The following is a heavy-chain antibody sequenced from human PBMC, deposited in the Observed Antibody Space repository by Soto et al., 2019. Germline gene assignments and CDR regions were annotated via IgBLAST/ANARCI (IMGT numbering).Heavy chain of an antibody. J-gene: IGHJ4*02. V-gene: IGHV3-21*06. CDR2: ISSTTNYI. CDR3: ARESEDLTSNFDY. CDR1: GFTFTRYS. Sequence: GSLRLSCXASGFTFTRYSMNWVRQAPGKGLEWVSSISSTTNYIYYGDSMKGRFTISRDNAKNSLYLEMNSLRAEDTAVYYCARESEDLTSNFDYWGQGTLVTVSS.